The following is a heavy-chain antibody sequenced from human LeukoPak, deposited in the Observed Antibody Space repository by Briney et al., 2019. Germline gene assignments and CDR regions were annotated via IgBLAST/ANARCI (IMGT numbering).Heavy chain of an antibody. V-gene: IGHV3-66*01. Sequence: GGSLRLSCAASGFTVSSNYMSWVRQAPGKGLEWVSVIYSGGSTYYADSVKGRFTISRDNAKNPLFLQMNSLRAEDTAVYYCARDPSGSPVFDPWGQGTLVTVSS. CDR3: ARDPSGSPVFDP. J-gene: IGHJ5*02. D-gene: IGHD3-10*01. CDR1: GFTVSSNY. CDR2: IYSGGST.